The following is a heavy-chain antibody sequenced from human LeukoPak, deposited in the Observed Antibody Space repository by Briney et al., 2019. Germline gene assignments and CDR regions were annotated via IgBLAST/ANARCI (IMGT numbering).Heavy chain of an antibody. CDR1: GFTLNSYT. D-gene: IGHD6-19*01. CDR3: AKKSPLAADAFDI. Sequence: GGSLRLSCAASGFTLNSYTMNWVRQAPGKGLEWVSSISSSRNYIYYADSVKGRFTISRDNAKNSLYLQMNSLRAEDTAVYYCAKKSPLAADAFDIWGQGTLVTVSS. CDR2: ISSSRNYI. J-gene: IGHJ3*02. V-gene: IGHV3-21*01.